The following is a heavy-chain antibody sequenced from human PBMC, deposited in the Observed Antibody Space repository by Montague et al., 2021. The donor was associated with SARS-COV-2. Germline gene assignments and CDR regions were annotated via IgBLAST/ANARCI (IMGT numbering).Heavy chain of an antibody. Sequence: SETLSLTCTVSGGSISSSSYYWGWIRLPPGKGLEWIGSIYYSGSTYYNPSLKSRVTISVDTSKNQFSLKLSSVTAADTAVYYCARREGLLWFGELFFAFDIWGQGTMVTVSS. CDR3: ARREGLLWFGELFFAFDI. CDR1: GGSISSSSYY. V-gene: IGHV4-39*01. D-gene: IGHD3-10*01. J-gene: IGHJ3*02. CDR2: IYYSGST.